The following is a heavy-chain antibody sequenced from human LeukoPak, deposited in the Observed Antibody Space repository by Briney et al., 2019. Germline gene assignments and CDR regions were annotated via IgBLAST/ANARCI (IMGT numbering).Heavy chain of an antibody. D-gene: IGHD5-24*01. CDR3: ARDRGDGYNSGYFEY. J-gene: IGHJ4*02. Sequence: SETLSLTCDVYGYSISGGYYWGWIRQPPGKGLEWIGSLHHSETTYYSPSLKSRITISLDTSKNQFSLSLTSVTAADTAMYYCARDRGDGYNSGYFEYWGQGTLVTVSS. V-gene: IGHV4-38-2*02. CDR2: LHHSETT. CDR1: GYSISGGYY.